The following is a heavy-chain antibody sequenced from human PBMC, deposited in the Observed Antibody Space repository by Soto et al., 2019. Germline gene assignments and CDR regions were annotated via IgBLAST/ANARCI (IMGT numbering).Heavy chain of an antibody. J-gene: IGHJ6*02. CDR1: GGSISSGGYY. Sequence: QVQLQESGPGLVKPSQTLSLTCTVSGGSISSGGYYWSWIRQHPGKGLEWIGYIYYSGSTYYNPYLKRRVTISVDTSKNQFSLKLSSVTAADTAVYYCAASCVGCGGFNYYGMDVWGQGTTVTVSS. CDR3: AASCVGCGGFNYYGMDV. V-gene: IGHV4-31*03. D-gene: IGHD2-21*01. CDR2: IYYSGST.